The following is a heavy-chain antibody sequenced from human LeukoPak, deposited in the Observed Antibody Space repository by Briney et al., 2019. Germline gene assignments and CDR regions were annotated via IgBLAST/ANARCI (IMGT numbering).Heavy chain of an antibody. CDR3: VKDRHFYGAGTYYNLDY. J-gene: IGHJ4*02. CDR1: GFIFSTHG. CDR2: ISYDRSKK. D-gene: IGHD3-10*01. Sequence: PGGSLRLSCAASGFIFSTHGMHWVRQAPGKGLEWVSLISYDRSKKYYADSVKGRFTISRDNSKSTLYLQLNSLRAEDTAVYYCVKDRHFYGAGTYYNLDYWGQGTLVTVSS. V-gene: IGHV3-30*18.